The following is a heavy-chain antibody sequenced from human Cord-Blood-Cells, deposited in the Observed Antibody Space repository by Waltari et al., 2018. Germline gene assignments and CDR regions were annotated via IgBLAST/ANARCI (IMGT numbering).Heavy chain of an antibody. CDR2: IYYSGST. V-gene: IGHV4-39*01. CDR1: GGSISSSSYY. CDR3: ARQGVAARHYYYYYMDV. D-gene: IGHD6-6*01. Sequence: QLQLQESGPGLVKPSETLSLTCTVSGGSISSSSYYWGWIRQPPGKGLEWIVSIYYSGSTYYNPSLKSRVTISVDTSKNQFSLKLSSVTAADTAVYYCARQGVAARHYYYYYMDVWGKGTTVTVSS. J-gene: IGHJ6*03.